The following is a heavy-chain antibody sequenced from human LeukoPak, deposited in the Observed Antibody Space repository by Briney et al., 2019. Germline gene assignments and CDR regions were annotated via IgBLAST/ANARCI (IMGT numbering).Heavy chain of an antibody. CDR1: GFTLSSYE. D-gene: IGHD6-13*01. J-gene: IGHJ4*02. CDR2: IDYSGGST. V-gene: IGHV3-23*01. Sequence: PGGSLRLSCTASGFTLSSYEMSWIRQAPGKGLEWVSSIDYSGGSTHYADSVMGRFTISRDNSKNTLYLQLNSLSADDTAIYYCAKVRASAGMGGNFDYWGQGTQVTVSS. CDR3: AKVRASAGMGGNFDY.